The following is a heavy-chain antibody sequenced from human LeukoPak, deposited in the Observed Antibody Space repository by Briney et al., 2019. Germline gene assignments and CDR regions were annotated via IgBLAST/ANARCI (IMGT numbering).Heavy chain of an antibody. CDR1: GFTFSSYE. J-gene: IGHJ6*03. CDR2: ISSSGSTI. D-gene: IGHD1-26*01. CDR3: AKDLVGATPTYYYYYMDV. V-gene: IGHV3-48*03. Sequence: PGGSLRLSCAASGFTFSSYEMNWVRQAPGKGLEWVSYISSSGSTIYYADSVKGRFTISRDNAKNSLYLQMNSLRAEDTAVYYCAKDLVGATPTYYYYYMDVWGKGTTVTVSS.